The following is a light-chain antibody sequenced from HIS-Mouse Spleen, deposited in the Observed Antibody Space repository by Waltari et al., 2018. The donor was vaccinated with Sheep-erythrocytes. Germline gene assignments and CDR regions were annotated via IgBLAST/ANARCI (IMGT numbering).Light chain of an antibody. CDR2: GAS. Sequence: EIVLTQSPGTLSLSPGERATLSCSASQSVSSSYLAWYQQKPGQAPRLLIYGASSRATGIQDRFSGSGSGTDFTLTISRLEPEDFAVYYCQQYGSSPRTFGQGTKVEIK. CDR1: QSVSSSY. CDR3: QQYGSSPRT. V-gene: IGKV3-20*01. J-gene: IGKJ1*01.